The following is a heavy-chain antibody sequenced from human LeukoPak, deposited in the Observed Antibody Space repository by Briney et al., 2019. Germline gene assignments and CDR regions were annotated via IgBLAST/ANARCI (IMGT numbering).Heavy chain of an antibody. J-gene: IGHJ4*02. CDR3: ARVVTGGKLTRFDY. D-gene: IGHD5-18*01. V-gene: IGHV4-31*11. Sequence: SETLSLTCAVSGGSMSSGDYSWSWIRQPPGKGLEWIGYIYYSGSTYYNPSLKSRVTISVDTSKNQFSLKLSSVTAADTAVYYCARVVTGGKLTRFDYWGQGTLVTVSS. CDR2: IYYSGST. CDR1: GGSMSSGDYS.